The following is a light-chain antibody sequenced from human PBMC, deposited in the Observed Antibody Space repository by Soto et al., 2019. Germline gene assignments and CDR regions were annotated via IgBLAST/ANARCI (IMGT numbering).Light chain of an antibody. CDR1: SSDIGSNP. CDR3: ATWDDSLKGVV. J-gene: IGLJ2*01. Sequence: QSVLTQPPSASATPGQRVTISCSGSSSDIGSNPVHWYQQVPGTAPKVLMYSDNQRPSGVPDRFAGSKSGTPASLAISGLQSEDEADYYCATWDDSLKGVVFGGGTKLTVL. CDR2: SDN. V-gene: IGLV1-44*01.